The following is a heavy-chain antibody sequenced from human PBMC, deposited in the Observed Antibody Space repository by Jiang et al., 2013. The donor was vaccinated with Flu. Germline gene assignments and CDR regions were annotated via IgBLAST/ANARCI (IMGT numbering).Heavy chain of an antibody. CDR2: IYYSGST. D-gene: IGHD3-3*01. CDR1: GGSISSYY. V-gene: IGHV4-59*01. CDR3: ARSHYDFWSGYYLDAFDI. J-gene: IGHJ3*02. Sequence: GPGLVKPSETLSLTCTVSGGSISSYYWSWIRQPPGKGLEWIGYIYYSGSTNYNPSLKSRVTISVDTSKNQFSLKLSSVTAADTAVYYCARSHYDFWSGYYLDAFDIWGQGTMVTVSS.